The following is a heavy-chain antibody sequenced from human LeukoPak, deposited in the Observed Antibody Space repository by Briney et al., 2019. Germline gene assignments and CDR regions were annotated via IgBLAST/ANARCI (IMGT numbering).Heavy chain of an antibody. Sequence: GGSLRLSCAASGFTFSSYGMHWVRQAPGKGLEWVAVISYDGSNKYYADSVKGRFTISRDNSKNTLYLQMNSLRAEDTAVYYCARGWYEQGHLYYYYYGMDVWGQGTTVTVSS. CDR3: ARGWYEQGHLYYYYYGMDV. D-gene: IGHD2-15*01. J-gene: IGHJ6*02. CDR1: GFTFSSYG. V-gene: IGHV3-30*03. CDR2: ISYDGSNK.